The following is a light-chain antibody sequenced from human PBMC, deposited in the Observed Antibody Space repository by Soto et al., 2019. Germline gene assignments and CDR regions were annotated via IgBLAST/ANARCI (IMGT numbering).Light chain of an antibody. CDR3: AGWDNSLSGGGV. V-gene: IGLV1-51*02. CDR2: ENN. Sequence: QAVLTQPPSVSAAPGQKVTISCSGSSSNVGNNYVSWYQHLPGTAPKLLIYENNKRPSGIPDRFSGSKSGTSATLGITGLVTGDEADYYCAGWDNSLSGGGVFGTGTKLTVL. CDR1: SSNVGNNY. J-gene: IGLJ1*01.